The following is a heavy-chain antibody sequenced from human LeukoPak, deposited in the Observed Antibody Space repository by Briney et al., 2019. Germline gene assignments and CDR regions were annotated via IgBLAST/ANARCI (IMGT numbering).Heavy chain of an antibody. CDR3: ARGIAAARIVGVFDY. D-gene: IGHD6-13*01. V-gene: IGHV3-66*01. Sequence: GGSLRLSCAASGFTLSSNHMSWVRQAPGKGLGWVSVIYSGGNTHYADSVKGRFTISRDNSKNTLYLQMNSLRAEDPAVYYCARGIAAARIVGVFDYWGQGTLVPVSS. CDR2: IYSGGNT. J-gene: IGHJ4*02. CDR1: GFTLSSNH.